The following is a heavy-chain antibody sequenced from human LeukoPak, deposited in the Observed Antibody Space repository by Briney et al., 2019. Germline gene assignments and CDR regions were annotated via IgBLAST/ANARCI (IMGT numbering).Heavy chain of an antibody. CDR3: ARGRDTIIVVEHYLDY. Sequence: GGSLRLSCAASGFTFSNYYMSWIRQAPGKGLEWVSYISSSGSTIYYADSVKGRFTISRDNAKNSLYLQMNSLRAEDTAVYYCARGRDTIIVVEHYLDYWGQGTLVTVSS. CDR1: GFTFSNYY. J-gene: IGHJ4*02. CDR2: ISSSGSTI. D-gene: IGHD3-22*01. V-gene: IGHV3-11*01.